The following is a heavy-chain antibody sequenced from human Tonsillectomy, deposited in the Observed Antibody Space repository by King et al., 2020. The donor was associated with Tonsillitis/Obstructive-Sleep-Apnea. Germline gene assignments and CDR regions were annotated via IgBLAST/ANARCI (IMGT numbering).Heavy chain of an antibody. J-gene: IGHJ4*02. CDR1: GGSFSGYY. V-gene: IGHV4-34*01. Sequence: VQLQQWGAGLLKPSETLSFTCAVYGGSFSGYYWNWIRQPPGKGLEWIGQINHSGSTNYNPSLKSRVTISLDTSKNQFSLRLSSVTAADTAVYYCARAPDQMGVVIPTTGYYFDFWGQGTLVTVSS. CDR3: ARAPDQMGVVIPTTGYYFDF. D-gene: IGHD2-15*01. CDR2: INHSGST.